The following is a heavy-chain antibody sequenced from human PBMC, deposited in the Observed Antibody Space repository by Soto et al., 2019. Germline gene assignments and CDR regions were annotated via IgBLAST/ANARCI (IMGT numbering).Heavy chain of an antibody. Sequence: QVQLVQSGADVKTPGASVRVSCKASGYTFTGYYVHWVREAPGQGLEWMGWINPETGGTSYEQKFQGRVTLSRDTSINTAYLELSRLRFDDAAVYFCARERYQVISDGMDVWGQGTTVTVSS. D-gene: IGHD2-2*01. CDR2: INPETGGT. J-gene: IGHJ6*02. CDR1: GYTFTGYY. CDR3: ARERYQVISDGMDV. V-gene: IGHV1-2*02.